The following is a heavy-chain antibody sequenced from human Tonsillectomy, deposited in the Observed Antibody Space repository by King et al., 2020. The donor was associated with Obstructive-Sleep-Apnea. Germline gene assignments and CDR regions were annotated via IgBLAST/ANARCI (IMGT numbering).Heavy chain of an antibody. CDR3: ARVVGAIIY. J-gene: IGHJ4*02. D-gene: IGHD1-26*01. Sequence: VQLVESGGGLVQPGGSVRLSCAASGFTVSSNYMSWVSQAPGKGLEWASVIYIGGGTYYAESVKGRFTISRDTSKNTLYLQMNSLRAEDTAVYYCARVVGAIIYWGQGMLVTVSS. V-gene: IGHV3-66*01. CDR2: IYIGGGT. CDR1: GFTVSSNY.